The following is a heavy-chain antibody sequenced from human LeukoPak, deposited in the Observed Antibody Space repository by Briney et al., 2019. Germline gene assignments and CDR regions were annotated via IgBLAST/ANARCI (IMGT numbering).Heavy chain of an antibody. CDR3: ARGDAFSGDH. J-gene: IGHJ4*02. CDR2: IHPEGNEQ. CDR1: GFSFTNFW. Sequence: PGGSLRLSCAVSGFSFTNFWMSWVRQAPGRGLEWVANIHPEGNEQYHVESVKGRFTISRDNNKNLLFLQMNGLRVEDTAVYYCARGDAFSGDHWGQGTLVTVSS. V-gene: IGHV3-7*04.